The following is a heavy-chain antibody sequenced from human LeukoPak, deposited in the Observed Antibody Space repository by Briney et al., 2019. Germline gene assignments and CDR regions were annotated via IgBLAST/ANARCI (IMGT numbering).Heavy chain of an antibody. D-gene: IGHD6-6*01. CDR1: GGTFSSYT. J-gene: IGHJ6*02. V-gene: IGHV1-69*13. CDR2: IIPIFGTA. Sequence: ASVKVSCKASGGTFSSYTVSWVRQAPGQGLEWMGGIIPIFGTANYAQKFQGRVTITADESTSTAYMELSSLRSEDTAVYYCARGRYSSSINSMDVWGQGTTVTVSS. CDR3: ARGRYSSSINSMDV.